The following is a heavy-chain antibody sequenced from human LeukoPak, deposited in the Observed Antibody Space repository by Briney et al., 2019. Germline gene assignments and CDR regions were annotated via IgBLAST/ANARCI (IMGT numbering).Heavy chain of an antibody. D-gene: IGHD6-13*01. J-gene: IGHJ4*02. CDR1: GFTFSSYG. CDR2: ISYDGSNK. Sequence: GGSLRLSCAASGFTFSSYGMHWVRQAPGKGLEWVAVISYDGSNKYYADSVKGRFTISRDNSKNTLYLQMNSLRAEDTAVYYCAKTLEPQQLVPPTFDYWGQGTLVTVSS. CDR3: AKTLEPQQLVPPTFDY. V-gene: IGHV3-30*18.